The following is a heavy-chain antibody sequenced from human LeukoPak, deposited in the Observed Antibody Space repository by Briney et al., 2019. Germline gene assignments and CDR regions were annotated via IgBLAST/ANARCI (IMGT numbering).Heavy chain of an antibody. V-gene: IGHV4-34*01. J-gene: IGHJ4*02. Sequence: SETLTLTCAVYGGSFSGYYWSWIRQPPGKGLEWIGEINHSGSTNYNPSLKSRVTISVDTSKNQFSLKLSSVTAADTAVYYCARRSSGWGYYFDYWGQGTLVTVSS. CDR2: INHSGST. CDR3: ARRSSGWGYYFDY. CDR1: GGSFSGYY. D-gene: IGHD6-19*01.